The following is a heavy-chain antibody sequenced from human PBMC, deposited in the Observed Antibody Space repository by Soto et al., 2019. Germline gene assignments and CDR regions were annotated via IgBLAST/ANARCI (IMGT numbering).Heavy chain of an antibody. V-gene: IGHV3-23*01. CDR2: ISGSGGST. CDR3: AKVRDFWSGDNDF. Sequence: EVQLLESGGGLVQPGGSLRLSCAASGFTFSSYAMSWVRQAPGKGLEWVSPISGSGGSTYYADSVKGRFTISRDNSKNPLYLQIDSLRAEDTAVYYCAKVRDFWSGDNDFWGQGTLVTVSS. CDR1: GFTFSSYA. D-gene: IGHD3-3*01. J-gene: IGHJ4*02.